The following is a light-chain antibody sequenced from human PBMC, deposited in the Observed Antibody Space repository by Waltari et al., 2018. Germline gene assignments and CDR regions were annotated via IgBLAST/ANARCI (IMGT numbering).Light chain of an antibody. CDR2: DNN. J-gene: IGLJ2*01. CDR3: GTWDSSLSAVV. Sequence: QSVLTQPPSVSAAPGQNVTISCSGSISNIGNRYVPWYQLLPGRAPKPLIYDNNRRPSGTPDRFSGSKSGTSATLGITGLQTGDEADYYCGTWDSSLSAVVFGAGTKLTVL. CDR1: ISNIGNRY. V-gene: IGLV1-51*01.